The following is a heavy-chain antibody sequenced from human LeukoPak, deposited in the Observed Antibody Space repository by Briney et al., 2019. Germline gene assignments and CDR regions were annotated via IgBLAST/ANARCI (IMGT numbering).Heavy chain of an antibody. CDR2: INAGNGNR. CDR1: GYTFTSYA. V-gene: IGHV1-3*01. D-gene: IGHD3-22*01. Sequence: ASVKVSCKASGYTFTSYAIHWVRQAPGQRLEWMGWINAGNGNRKYSQKFLGRVTMTEDTSTDTAYMELGSLRSEDSAVYYCATYDSSGLLDYWGQGTLVTVSS. CDR3: ATYDSSGLLDY. J-gene: IGHJ4*02.